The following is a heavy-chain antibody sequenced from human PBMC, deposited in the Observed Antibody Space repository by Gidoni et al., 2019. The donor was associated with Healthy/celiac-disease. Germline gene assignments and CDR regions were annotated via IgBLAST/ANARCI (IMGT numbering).Heavy chain of an antibody. CDR1: GYTFTSYY. V-gene: IGHV1-46*01. CDR2: INPSGGST. J-gene: IGHJ5*02. D-gene: IGHD3-10*01. CDR3: AREGELLWFGELWYDSSRNWFDP. Sequence: QVQLVQSGAEVKKPGASVKVSCKASGYTFTSYYMHWVRQAPGQGLEWMGIINPSGGSTSYAQKFQGRVTMTRDTSTSTVYMELSSLRSEDTAVYYCAREGELLWFGELWYDSSRNWFDPWGQGTLVTVSS.